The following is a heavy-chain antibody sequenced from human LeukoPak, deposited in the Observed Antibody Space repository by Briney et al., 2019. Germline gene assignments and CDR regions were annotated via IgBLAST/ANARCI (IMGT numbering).Heavy chain of an antibody. J-gene: IGHJ4*02. CDR1: GFTFSDYW. CDR2: INTDGRST. V-gene: IGHV3-74*01. D-gene: IGHD6-19*01. Sequence: GSLRLSCAASGFTFSDYWMHWVRQVPGKGLVWVSRINTDGRSTIYADSVKGRFTISRDNAKYTLYLQMNSLRGEDTGVYYCGRDESVSGPTTFDFWGQGTLVTVSS. CDR3: GRDESVSGPTTFDF.